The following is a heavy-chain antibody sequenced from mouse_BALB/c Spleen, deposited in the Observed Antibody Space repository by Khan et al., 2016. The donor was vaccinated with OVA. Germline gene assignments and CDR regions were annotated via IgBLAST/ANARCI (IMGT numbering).Heavy chain of an antibody. CDR2: IWNDGNT. V-gene: IGHV2-6-1*01. CDR1: GFSLTNYC. CDR3: ARQPYYHYNIMDY. J-gene: IGHJ4*01. D-gene: IGHD2-10*01. Sequence: VELVESGPGLVAPSQSLSITCTISGFSLTNYCVHWVRQPPGKGLEWMVVIWNDGNTAYNSALKSRLTISKDNSKSQVFLKMNSLQTDDTAMYFCARQPYYHYNIMDYWGQGTSVTVSS.